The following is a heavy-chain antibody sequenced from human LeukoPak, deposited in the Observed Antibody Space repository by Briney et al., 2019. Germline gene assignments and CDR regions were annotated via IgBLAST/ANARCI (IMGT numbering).Heavy chain of an antibody. V-gene: IGHV4-34*01. CDR1: GGSFSGYY. J-gene: IGHJ4*02. CDR2: INHSGST. CDR3: ARELVDYDFWSGYYPKYYFDY. D-gene: IGHD3-3*01. Sequence: SETLSLTCAVYGGSFSGYYWSWIRQPPGKGLEWIGEINHSGSTNYNPSLKSRVTISVDTSKNQFSLKLSSVTAADAAVYYCARELVDYDFWSGYYPKYYFDYWGQGTLVTVSS.